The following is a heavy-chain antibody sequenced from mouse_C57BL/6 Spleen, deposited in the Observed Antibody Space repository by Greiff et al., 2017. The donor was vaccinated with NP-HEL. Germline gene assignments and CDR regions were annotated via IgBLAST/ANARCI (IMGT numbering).Heavy chain of an antibody. J-gene: IGHJ4*01. CDR1: GYTFTSYW. CDR3: ARYGDYDPYYAMDY. CDR2: IYPGSGST. D-gene: IGHD2-4*01. Sequence: QVQLKESGAELVKPGASVKMSCKASGYTFTSYWITWVKQRPGQGLEWIGDIYPGSGSTNYNEKFKSKATLTVDTSSSTAYMQLSSLTSEDSAVYYCARYGDYDPYYAMDYWGQGTSVTVSS. V-gene: IGHV1-55*01.